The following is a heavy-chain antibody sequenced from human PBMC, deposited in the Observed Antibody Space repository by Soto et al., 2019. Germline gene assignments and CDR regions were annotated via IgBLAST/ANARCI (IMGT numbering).Heavy chain of an antibody. D-gene: IGHD6-13*01. CDR3: ARSQPYYYGIDV. CDR1: AYNFTTYW. CDR2: IYPGDSDT. Sequence: PGESLKISCKGSAYNFTTYWIAWVRQMPGEGLEWMGIIYPGDSDTRYSPSFQGQVTISADKSINTAYLQWSSLKPSDAAMYYCARSQPYYYGIDVWGQGTTVTVPS. V-gene: IGHV5-51*01. J-gene: IGHJ6*02.